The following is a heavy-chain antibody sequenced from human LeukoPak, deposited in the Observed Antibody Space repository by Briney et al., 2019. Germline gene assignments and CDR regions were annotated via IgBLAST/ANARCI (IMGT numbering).Heavy chain of an antibody. J-gene: IGHJ4*02. CDR2: IKKDGSEK. Sequence: GGSLRLSCAASGFTFSNYWMSWVRQAPGKGLEWVANIKKDGSEKYYLDSVKGRFTISRDNAKNTLYLQMNSLRDEDTALYYCARDFAQADYWGQGTQVTVSS. CDR1: GFTFSNYW. V-gene: IGHV3-7*01. CDR3: ARDFAQADY.